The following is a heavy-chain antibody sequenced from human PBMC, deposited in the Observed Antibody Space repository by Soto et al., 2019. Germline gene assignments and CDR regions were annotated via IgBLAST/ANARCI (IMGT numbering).Heavy chain of an antibody. V-gene: IGHV4-34*01. Sequence: QVQLQQWGAGLLKPSETLSLTCAVYGGSFSGYYWSWIRQPPGKGLEWIEEIDHSGSTNYNPSLKSRVTISVDTSKNQFSLKLSSVTAADTAVYYCARDWKGYVRGYYYMDVWGKGTTVTVSS. J-gene: IGHJ6*03. CDR3: ARDWKGYVRGYYYMDV. CDR2: IDHSGST. CDR1: GGSFSGYY. D-gene: IGHD1-1*01.